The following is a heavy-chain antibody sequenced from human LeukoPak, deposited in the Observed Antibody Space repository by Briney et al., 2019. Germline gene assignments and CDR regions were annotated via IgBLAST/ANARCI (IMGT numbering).Heavy chain of an antibody. CDR3: ARSITMIVVVTTSYFDY. CDR1: GGSISSSSYY. CDR2: IYYSGST. V-gene: IGHV4-39*01. Sequence: SETLSLTCTVSGGSISSSSYYWGWIRQPPGKGLEWIGSIYYSGSTYYNPSLKSRVTISVDTSKNQFSLKLSSVTAADTAVCYCARSITMIVVVTTSYFDYWGQGTLVTVSS. D-gene: IGHD3-22*01. J-gene: IGHJ4*02.